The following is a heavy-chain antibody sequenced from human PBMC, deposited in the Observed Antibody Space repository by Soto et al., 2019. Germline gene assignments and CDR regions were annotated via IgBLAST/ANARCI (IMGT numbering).Heavy chain of an antibody. CDR3: ASQQMVHYYYGMDV. D-gene: IGHD6-13*01. V-gene: IGHV4-39*01. CDR1: GGSISSSSYY. CDR2: IYYSGST. Sequence: SETLSLTCTVSGGSISSSSYYWGWIRQPPGKGLEWIGSIYYSGSTYYNPSLKSRVTISVDTSKNQFSLKLSSVTAADTAVYYCASQQMVHYYYGMDVWGQGTTVTVSS. J-gene: IGHJ6*02.